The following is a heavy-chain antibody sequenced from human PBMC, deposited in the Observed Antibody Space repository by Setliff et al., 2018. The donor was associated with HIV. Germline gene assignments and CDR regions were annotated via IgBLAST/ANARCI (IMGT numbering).Heavy chain of an antibody. CDR3: TRDPVGAVLSYFDY. D-gene: IGHD1-26*01. Sequence: GGSLRLSCAASGFTFSHYYMSWIRQAPGKGLQWVSDISGSGTTIYYADSVKGRFTISRDNAKNSLYLQMNSLRAEDMAIYYCTRDPVGAVLSYFDYWGQGSLVTVSS. CDR2: ISGSGTTI. J-gene: IGHJ4*02. V-gene: IGHV3-11*04. CDR1: GFTFSHYY.